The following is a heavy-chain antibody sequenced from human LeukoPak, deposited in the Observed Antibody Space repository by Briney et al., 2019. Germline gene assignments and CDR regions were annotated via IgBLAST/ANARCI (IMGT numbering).Heavy chain of an antibody. CDR2: INHSGST. D-gene: IGHD2-15*01. CDR1: GGSFSGYY. Sequence: SETLSLTCAVYGGSFSGYYWSWIRQPTGKGLEWIGEINHSGSTNYNPSLKSRVTISVDTSKNQFSLKLSSVTAADTAVYYCARDQPRYCSGGSCYSKQDYWGQGTLVTVSS. CDR3: ARDQPRYCSGGSCYSKQDY. J-gene: IGHJ4*02. V-gene: IGHV4-34*01.